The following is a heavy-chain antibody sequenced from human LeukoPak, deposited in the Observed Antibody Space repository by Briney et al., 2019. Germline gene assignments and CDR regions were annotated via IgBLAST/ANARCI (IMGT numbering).Heavy chain of an antibody. CDR3: ASGLGYCSGGSCYSGIIWNYYYYYMDV. CDR1: GYTFTGYY. D-gene: IGHD2-15*01. V-gene: IGHV1-2*02. Sequence: ASVKVSCKASGYTFTGYYMHWVRQAPGQGLEWMGWINPNSGGTNYAQKFQGRVTMTRDTSISTAYMELSRLRSDDTAVYYCASGLGYCSGGSCYSGIIWNYYYYYMDVWAKGTTVTVS. CDR2: INPNSGGT. J-gene: IGHJ6*03.